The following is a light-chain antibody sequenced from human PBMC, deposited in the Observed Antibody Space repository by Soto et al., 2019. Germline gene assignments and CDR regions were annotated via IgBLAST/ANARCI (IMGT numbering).Light chain of an antibody. CDR2: AAS. V-gene: IGKV1-9*01. CDR3: QQLNSYPPT. CDR1: QGISSY. Sequence: IQLTQSPSSLSASVGDRVNSTCRASQGISSYLAWYQQNPGKAPKLLIYAASTLQSGVPSRFSGSGSGTDFTLTISSLQPEDFATYYCQQLNSYPPTFGQGTRLEIK. J-gene: IGKJ5*01.